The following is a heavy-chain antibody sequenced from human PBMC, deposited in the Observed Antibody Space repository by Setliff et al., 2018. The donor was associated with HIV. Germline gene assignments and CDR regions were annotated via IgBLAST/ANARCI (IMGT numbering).Heavy chain of an antibody. J-gene: IGHJ4*02. Sequence: GGSLRLSCAASGFTFNTYAVTWVRQAPGKGLEWVAVIWYDGSNKYYADSVKGRFTISRDNAKNSLYLQMSSLRAEDTAVYYCARGYDILTGTYWGQGTLVTVSS. CDR1: GFTFNTYA. CDR3: ARGYDILTGTY. CDR2: IWYDGSNK. D-gene: IGHD3-9*01. V-gene: IGHV3-33*08.